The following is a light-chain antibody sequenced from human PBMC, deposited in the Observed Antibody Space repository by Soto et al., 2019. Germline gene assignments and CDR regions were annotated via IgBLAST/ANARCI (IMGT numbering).Light chain of an antibody. CDR1: HYLGNS. V-gene: IGKV1-33*01. CDR3: QQYDSLPFT. CDR2: DAS. Sequence: DIQMTQSPSSLSSSVGDRVTITCQASHYLGNSLSWSQQKPGKAPKLLISDASNLETGVPSRFSASASGTDFTFTISSLQPEDIATYYCQQYDSLPFTFGGGTKVDIK. J-gene: IGKJ4*01.